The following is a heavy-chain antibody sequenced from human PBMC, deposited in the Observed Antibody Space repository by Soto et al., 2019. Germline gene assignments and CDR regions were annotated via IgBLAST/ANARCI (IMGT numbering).Heavy chain of an antibody. Sequence: QLQLQESGSGLVKPSQTLSLTCAVSGGSISSGGYSWSWIRQPPGKGLEWIGYIYHSGITYYNPISKRRVPISVDRSKNQSSLKLSSVTAAVTAVYYCARTPDIWGQGTMVTVSS. CDR1: GGSISSGGYS. J-gene: IGHJ3*02. CDR2: IYHSGIT. CDR3: ARTPDI. V-gene: IGHV4-30-2*01. D-gene: IGHD2-15*01.